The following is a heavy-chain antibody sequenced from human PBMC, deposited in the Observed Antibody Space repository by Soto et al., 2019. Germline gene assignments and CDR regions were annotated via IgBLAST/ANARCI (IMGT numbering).Heavy chain of an antibody. V-gene: IGHV1-46*01. CDR2: INPSGGST. CDR1: GYTFTSYY. J-gene: IGHJ4*02. CDR3: ARCSHCSGGRSSGPAIAFDY. Sequence: QVQLVQSGAEVKKPGASVKVSCKASGYTFTSYYMHWVRQAPGQGLEWMGIINPSGGSTRYAQKFQGRVTMTRDTSTSTVYMEVSSLRSEDTALYYCARCSHCSGGRSSGPAIAFDYWGQGTLVTVSS. D-gene: IGHD2-15*01.